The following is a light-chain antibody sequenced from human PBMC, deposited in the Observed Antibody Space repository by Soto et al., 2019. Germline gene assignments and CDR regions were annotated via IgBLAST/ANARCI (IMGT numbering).Light chain of an antibody. CDR1: QTVSSNN. J-gene: IGKJ3*01. Sequence: DIVLTQSPGTLSLSPGERATLSCRASQTVSSNNLAWYQQKRGQAPRLLIYGASSRAPAIPDRFRGSGSGTDFTLIISSLAPEDFAVYYCQQYGSSPFTFGPGTAVDIK. CDR3: QQYGSSPFT. CDR2: GAS. V-gene: IGKV3-20*01.